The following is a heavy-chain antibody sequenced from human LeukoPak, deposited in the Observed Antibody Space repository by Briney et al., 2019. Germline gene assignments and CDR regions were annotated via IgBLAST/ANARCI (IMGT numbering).Heavy chain of an antibody. V-gene: IGHV3-23*01. J-gene: IGHJ5*02. CDR3: AKGGVTDTRSFDL. D-gene: IGHD1-26*01. CDR2: ISSGGGTVT. CDR1: GFTFSDYS. Sequence: GGSLRLSCAVSGFTFSDYSMAWVRQVPGKGLEWVTIISSGGGTVTYYADSVKGRFTISRNNCKNTLYLQMNSLRADDTAVYFCAKGGVTDTRSFDLWGQGTLVTVSS.